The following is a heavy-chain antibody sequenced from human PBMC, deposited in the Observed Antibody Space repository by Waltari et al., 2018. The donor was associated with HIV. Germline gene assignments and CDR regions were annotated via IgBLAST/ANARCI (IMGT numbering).Heavy chain of an antibody. D-gene: IGHD3-16*01. V-gene: IGHV3-11*01. Sequence: QVQLVESGGGLVKPGGSLRVSGAASGFTFSEHYMSWSRQAPGKGLEWVSYISSSGSTIYYADSVKGRFTISRDNAKNSLYLQMNSLRAEDTAVYYCARARLIHWTGPFDYWGQGTLVTVSS. J-gene: IGHJ4*02. CDR3: ARARLIHWTGPFDY. CDR1: GFTFSEHY. CDR2: ISSSGSTI.